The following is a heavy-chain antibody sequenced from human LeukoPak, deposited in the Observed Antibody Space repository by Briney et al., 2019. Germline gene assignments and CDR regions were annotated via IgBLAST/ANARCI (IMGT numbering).Heavy chain of an antibody. V-gene: IGHV1-18*01. CDR3: ARDLRNWNYLRDYYGMDV. CDR1: GYTFTSYG. D-gene: IGHD1-7*01. CDR2: ISAYNGKT. Sequence: ASVKVSCKASGYTFTSYGISWVRQAPGQGGEGMGWISAYNGKTNYAQKLQGRVTMTTDTSTSTAYMELRSLRSDDTAVYYCARDLRNWNYLRDYYGMDVWGQGTTVTVSS. J-gene: IGHJ6*02.